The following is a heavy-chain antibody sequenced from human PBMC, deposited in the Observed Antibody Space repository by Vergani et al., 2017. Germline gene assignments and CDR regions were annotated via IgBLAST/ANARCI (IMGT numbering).Heavy chain of an antibody. J-gene: IGHJ3*02. CDR2: IIPIFGTA. CDR3: GSGVCSSTSCYVAGISAFDI. D-gene: IGHD2-2*01. Sequence: QVQLVQSGAEVKKPGSSVKVSCKASGGTFSSYAISWVRQAPGQGLEWMGGIIPIFGTATYAQKFQGRVTITADESTSTAYMELSSLGSEDTAVYYCGSGVCSSTSCYVAGISAFDIWGQGTMVTVSS. V-gene: IGHV1-69*12. CDR1: GGTFSSYA.